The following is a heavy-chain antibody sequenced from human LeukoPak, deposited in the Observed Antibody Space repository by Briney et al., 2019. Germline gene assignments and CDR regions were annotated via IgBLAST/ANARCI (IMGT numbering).Heavy chain of an antibody. CDR2: ISSSSSYI. D-gene: IGHD2-2*01. V-gene: IGHV3-21*01. CDR1: GFTFSSYS. CDR3: ARDRRVVPAAMKQRSHYYYYYGMDV. J-gene: IGHJ6*02. Sequence: GGSLRLSCAASGFTFSSYSMTWVRQAPGKGLEWVSSISSSSSYIYYADSVKGRFTISRDNAKNSLYLQMNSLRAEDTAVYYCARDRRVVPAAMKQRSHYYYYYGMDVRGQGTTVTVSS.